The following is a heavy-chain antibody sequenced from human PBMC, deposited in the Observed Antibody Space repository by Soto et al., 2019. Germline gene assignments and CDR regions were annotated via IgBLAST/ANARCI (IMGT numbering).Heavy chain of an antibody. V-gene: IGHV4-4*02. Sequence: PSETLSLTCAVSGGSISSSNWWSWVRQPPGKGLEWIGEIYHSGSTNYNPSLKSRVTISVDKSKNQFSLKLSSVTAADTAVYYCARVHTAMASGFDYWGQGTLVTVSS. CDR2: IYHSGST. J-gene: IGHJ4*02. CDR3: ARVHTAMASGFDY. D-gene: IGHD5-18*01. CDR1: GGSISSSNW.